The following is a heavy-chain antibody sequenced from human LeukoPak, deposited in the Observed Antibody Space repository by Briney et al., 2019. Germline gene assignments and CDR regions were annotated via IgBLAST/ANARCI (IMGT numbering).Heavy chain of an antibody. CDR3: ARGPLLRSYYDFWSGPPVYAFDI. J-gene: IGHJ3*02. V-gene: IGHV4-34*01. CDR1: GGSFSGYY. CDR2: TYHSGST. Sequence: PSETLSLTCAVYGGSFSGYYWSWIRQSPGKGLEWIGETYHSGSTNYNPSLKSRVAISLDTSKNQFSLKLSSVTAADTAVYYCARGPLLRSYYDFWSGPPVYAFDIWGQGTMVTVSS. D-gene: IGHD3-3*01.